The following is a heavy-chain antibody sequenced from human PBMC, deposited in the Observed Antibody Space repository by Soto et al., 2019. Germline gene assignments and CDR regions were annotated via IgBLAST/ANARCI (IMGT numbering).Heavy chain of an antibody. CDR3: AKPPGSGWSQFDY. CDR2: ISGSGGST. Sequence: EVQLLESGGGLVQPGGSLRLSCAASGFTFSSYAMSWVRQAPGKGLEWVSAISGSGGSTYYADSVKGRFTLSRDNSKNTLYLQMNSLRAEDTAVYYCAKPPGSGWSQFDYWGQGTLVTVSS. CDR1: GFTFSSYA. D-gene: IGHD6-19*01. J-gene: IGHJ4*02. V-gene: IGHV3-23*01.